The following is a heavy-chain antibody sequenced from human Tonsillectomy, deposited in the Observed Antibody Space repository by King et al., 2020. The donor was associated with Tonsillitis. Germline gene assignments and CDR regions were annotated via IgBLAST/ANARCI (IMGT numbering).Heavy chain of an antibody. CDR2: INPNSGGT. CDR1: GYTFTDYY. CDR3: ARDSYYDGSGYSDS. D-gene: IGHD3-22*01. V-gene: IGHV1-2*02. Sequence: QLVQSGAEVKKPGASVKVSCKASGYTFTDYYMYWVRQAPGQGLEWMGWINPNSGGTKYAQKFQGRVTMTRDTSINAAYMELSRLRYDDTALYFCARDSYYDGSGYSDSWGQGTLVTVSS. J-gene: IGHJ4*02.